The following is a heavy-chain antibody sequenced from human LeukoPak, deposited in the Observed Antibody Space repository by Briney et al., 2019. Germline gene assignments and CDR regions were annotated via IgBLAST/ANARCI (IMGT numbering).Heavy chain of an antibody. D-gene: IGHD3-10*01. CDR1: GFTFDDYA. CDR2: ISWNSGSL. Sequence: PGGSLRLSCADSGFTFDDYAMHWVRQAPGKGLEWVSGISWNSGSLGYADSVKGRFTISRDNAKNSLYLQMNSLRAEDTALYYCAKDLQPSGDYMDVWGTGTTVTVSS. J-gene: IGHJ6*03. V-gene: IGHV3-9*01. CDR3: AKDLQPSGDYMDV.